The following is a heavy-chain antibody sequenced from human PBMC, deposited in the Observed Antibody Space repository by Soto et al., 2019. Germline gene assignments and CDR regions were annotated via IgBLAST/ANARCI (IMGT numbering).Heavy chain of an antibody. Sequence: EVQLLESGGGLVQPGESLRLSCAVSGFTFRSYAMSWVRQAPGGGLEWVATSIGRGDSTYYADSVKGRFTISRDSSKNMLYLQMNSLRADDTAVYYCAKDRADRPVAGTDSWVQGVLVTVSS. J-gene: IGHJ4*02. CDR1: GFTFRSYA. V-gene: IGHV3-23*01. CDR2: SIGRGDST. D-gene: IGHD6-19*01. CDR3: AKDRADRPVAGTDS.